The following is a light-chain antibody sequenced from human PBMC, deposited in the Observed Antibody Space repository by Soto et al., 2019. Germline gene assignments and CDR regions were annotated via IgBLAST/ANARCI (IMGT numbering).Light chain of an antibody. J-gene: IGKJ1*01. Sequence: EIVMTQSPATLSVSPGERATLSCRASQSVSSNLAWYQQNPGQAPRLLIYGASTRATGIPARFSGSGSGTEFTLTISRLQSEDFAVYYCQQYNNSPLTFGQGTKVDIK. CDR2: GAS. V-gene: IGKV3-15*01. CDR1: QSVSSN. CDR3: QQYNNSPLT.